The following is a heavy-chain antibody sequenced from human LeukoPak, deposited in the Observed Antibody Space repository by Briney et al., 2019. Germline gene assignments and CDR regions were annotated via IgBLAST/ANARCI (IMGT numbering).Heavy chain of an antibody. V-gene: IGHV3-21*01. CDR3: ATDLLSGRLTHDAFDV. CDR2: ISSSSSYI. D-gene: IGHD3-10*01. J-gene: IGHJ3*01. CDR1: GFAFSSFS. Sequence: GGSLRLSCAASGFAFSSFSMTWVRQAPGKGLEWVSSISSSSSYIYYADSLKGRFTISRDNAKNSLYLQMNSLRAEDTAVYYCATDLLSGRLTHDAFDVWGQGTMVTVSS.